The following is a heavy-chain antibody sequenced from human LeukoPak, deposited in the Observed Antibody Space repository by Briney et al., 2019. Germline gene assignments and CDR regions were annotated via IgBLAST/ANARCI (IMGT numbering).Heavy chain of an antibody. CDR3: AKDKSSWYSGNWFDP. Sequence: PGGSLRLSCAASGFTFSSYAMSWVRQAPGKGLEWVSAISGSGGSTYYADSVKGRFTISRDNSKNTLYLQMNSLRAEDTAVYYCAKDKSSWYSGNWFDPWGQGTLVTVSS. V-gene: IGHV3-23*01. D-gene: IGHD6-13*01. CDR1: GFTFSSYA. J-gene: IGHJ5*02. CDR2: ISGSGGST.